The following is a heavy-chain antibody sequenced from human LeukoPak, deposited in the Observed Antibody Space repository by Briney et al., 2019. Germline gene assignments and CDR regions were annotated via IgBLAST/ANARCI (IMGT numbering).Heavy chain of an antibody. D-gene: IGHD3-10*01. Sequence: GASVTVSCTASGYTFTSYGISWVRQAPGQGLEWMGWISAYNGNTNYAQKLQGRVTMTTDTSTSTAYMELRSLRSDDTAVYYCARGYGSGSYFPGYFDYWGQGTLVTVSS. V-gene: IGHV1-18*01. CDR3: ARGYGSGSYFPGYFDY. CDR1: GYTFTSYG. J-gene: IGHJ4*02. CDR2: ISAYNGNT.